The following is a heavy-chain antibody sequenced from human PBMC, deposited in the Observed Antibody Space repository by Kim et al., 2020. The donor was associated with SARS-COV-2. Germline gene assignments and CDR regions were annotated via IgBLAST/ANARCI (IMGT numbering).Heavy chain of an antibody. Sequence: SETLSLTCAVYGGSFSGYYWSWIRQPPGKGLEWIGEINHSGSTNYNPSLKSRVTISVDTSKNQFSLKLSSVTAADTAVYYCARARLRVRGVISGSPSYYYYGMDVWGQGTTVTVSS. CDR2: INHSGST. D-gene: IGHD3-10*01. V-gene: IGHV4-34*01. CDR3: ARARLRVRGVISGSPSYYYYGMDV. CDR1: GGSFSGYY. J-gene: IGHJ6*02.